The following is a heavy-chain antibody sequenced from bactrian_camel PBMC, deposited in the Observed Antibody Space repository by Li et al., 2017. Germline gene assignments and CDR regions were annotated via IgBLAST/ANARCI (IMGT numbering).Heavy chain of an antibody. CDR1: GYTYSSYC. V-gene: IGHV3S25*01. Sequence: QLVESGGGSVQAGESLRLSCAASGYTYSSYCMIWLRQAPGREREGVGFIDRSSSNTYYADSVKGRFTISRDNAKNTVYLQMNSLNAEDTAKYYCAADLPRRSGPCMFDYWGQGTQVTVS. J-gene: IGHJ4*01. CDR2: IDRSSSNT. CDR3: AADLPRRSGPCMFDY.